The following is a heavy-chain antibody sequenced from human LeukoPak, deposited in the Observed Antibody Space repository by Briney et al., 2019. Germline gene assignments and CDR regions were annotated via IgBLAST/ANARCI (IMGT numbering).Heavy chain of an antibody. CDR3: ARLNDY. Sequence: SETLSLTCTVSGDSIISYYWTWIRQPPGKGLEWIGYIFYTGSTNYNPSLKSRVTISVDTSKNQFSLKLNSVTAADTAVYYCARLNDYWGQGTLVTVSS. J-gene: IGHJ4*02. V-gene: IGHV4-59*08. CDR1: GDSIISYY. CDR2: IFYTGST.